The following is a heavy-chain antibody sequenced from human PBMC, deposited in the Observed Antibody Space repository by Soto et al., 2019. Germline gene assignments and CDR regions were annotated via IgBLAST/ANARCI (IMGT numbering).Heavy chain of an antibody. J-gene: IGHJ6*03. Sequence: GASVKVSCKASGYTFTGYYMHWVRQAPGQGLEWMGWINPNSGGTNYAQKFQGWVTMTRDTSISTAYMELGRLRSDDTAVYYCARDGGYCSGGSCYYYYMDVWGKGTTVSVSS. CDR3: ARDGGYCSGGSCYYYYMDV. CDR2: INPNSGGT. V-gene: IGHV1-2*04. CDR1: GYTFTGYY. D-gene: IGHD2-15*01.